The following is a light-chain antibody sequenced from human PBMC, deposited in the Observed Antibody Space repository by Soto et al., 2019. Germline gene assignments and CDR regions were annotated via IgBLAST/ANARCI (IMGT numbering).Light chain of an antibody. J-gene: IGLJ3*02. CDR2: EAF. V-gene: IGLV2-23*01. CDR1: TSDVGSYNL. Sequence: QSVLTQPASVSGSPGQSITISCTGTTSDVGSYNLVSWYQQHPGRAPKVMIYEAFKRPSGVSNRFSGSKSGNTASLTISGLQAEDEADYYCCSYAGSFTWVFGGGTKLTVL. CDR3: CSYAGSFTWV.